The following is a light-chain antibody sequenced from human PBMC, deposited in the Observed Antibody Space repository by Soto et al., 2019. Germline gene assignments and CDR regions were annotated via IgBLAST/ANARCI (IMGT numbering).Light chain of an antibody. CDR3: GTWDNSLSAGV. Sequence: QSVLTQPPSVSAAPGQEVTISCSGSSSNIANNYVSWYQQLPGTAPKLLIYDNNKRPSGIPDRFSGSKSGTSATLGITGLQTGDEADYYCGTWDNSLSAGVFGGGTKVTVL. CDR2: DNN. V-gene: IGLV1-51*01. J-gene: IGLJ3*02. CDR1: SSNIANNY.